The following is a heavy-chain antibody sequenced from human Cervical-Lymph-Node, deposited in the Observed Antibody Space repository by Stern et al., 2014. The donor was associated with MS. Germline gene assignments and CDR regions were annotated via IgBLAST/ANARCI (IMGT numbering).Heavy chain of an antibody. CDR1: GGSFSMDS. CDR3: ARDQGGIADS. J-gene: IGHJ4*02. CDR2: LTPMFGTS. V-gene: IGHV1-69*01. Sequence: VQLVQSGAEVKKPGSSVKVSCKASGGSFSMDSISWVRQAPGQGLEWMGGLTPMFGTSNYAQKCQGRVTTTADVSTSTAYMELTSLRSEDTAVYFCARDQGGIADSWGQGTLVIVSS. D-gene: IGHD6-13*01.